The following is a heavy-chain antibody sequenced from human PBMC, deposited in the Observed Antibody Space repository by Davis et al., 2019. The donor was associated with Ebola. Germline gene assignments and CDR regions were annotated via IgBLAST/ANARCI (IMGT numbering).Heavy chain of an antibody. CDR2: INHSGST. J-gene: IGHJ4*02. V-gene: IGHV4-34*01. Sequence: GSLRLSCAVYGGSFSGYYWSWIRQPTGKGLEWIGEINHSGSTNYNPSLKSRVTITVDTSKNQFSLKLTSVTAADTAVYYCAREGAGGDGYNRGYYFDYWGQGTLVTVSS. D-gene: IGHD5-24*01. CDR3: AREGAGGDGYNRGYYFDY. CDR1: GGSFSGYY.